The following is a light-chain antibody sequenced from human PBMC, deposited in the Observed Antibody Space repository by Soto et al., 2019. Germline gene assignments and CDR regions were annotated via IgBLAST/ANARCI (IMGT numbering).Light chain of an antibody. CDR3: QQRSSWPPT. J-gene: IGKJ4*01. CDR2: DAS. Sequence: DIVLTQSPAPLSLSPGERATLSCRASQSVSSYLGWYQQRPGQAPRLLIYDASNRATGIPARFSGSGSGTDFTLTISSLEPEDFAVYYCQQRSSWPPTFGGGTKVDIK. V-gene: IGKV3-11*01. CDR1: QSVSSY.